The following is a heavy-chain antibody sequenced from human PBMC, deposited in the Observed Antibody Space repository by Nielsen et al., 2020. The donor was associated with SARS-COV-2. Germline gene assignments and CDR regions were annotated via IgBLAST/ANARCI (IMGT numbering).Heavy chain of an antibody. CDR2: VSGSGSDK. CDR3: AKEHLVDRALIMYYFDS. D-gene: IGHD3-16*01. CDR1: VFPFSSYV. J-gene: IGHJ4*02. Sequence: GESLKISCVASVFPFSSYVMTWVHQAPGKGLEWVSSVSGSGSDKYYAGSVKGRFTISRDNSKNTLYLQMNSLRAEDTAVYFCAKEHLVDRALIMYYFDSWGQGTLVTVSS. V-gene: IGHV3-23*01.